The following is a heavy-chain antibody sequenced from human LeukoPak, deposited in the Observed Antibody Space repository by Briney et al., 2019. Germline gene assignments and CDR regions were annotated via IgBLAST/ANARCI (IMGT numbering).Heavy chain of an antibody. CDR1: GGSISSSSYY. J-gene: IGHJ5*02. V-gene: IGHV4-39*01. CDR2: INYSGNT. CDR3: ARQEWITMVRGVINWFDP. Sequence: TSSETLSLTCTVSGGSISSSSYYWAWIRQPPGKGLEWIGSINYSGNTYYNPSLKSRVTISVDTSKSQFFLKLSSVTAADTAVYYCARQEWITMVRGVINWFDPWGQGTLVTVSS. D-gene: IGHD3-10*01.